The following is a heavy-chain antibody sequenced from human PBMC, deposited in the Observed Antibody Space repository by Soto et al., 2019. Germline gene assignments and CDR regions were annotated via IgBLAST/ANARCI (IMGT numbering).Heavy chain of an antibody. V-gene: IGHV3-30-3*01. CDR1: GFTFSSYA. CDR3: ARFKGCSGGTCYSYFDY. J-gene: IGHJ4*02. Sequence: QVQLVESGGGVVQPGRSLRLSCAASGFTFSSYAMHWVRQALGKGLEWVAVISSDGSNKYYADSVKGRFTISRDNSKNTLYLQMNSLRAEDTAVYYCARFKGCSGGTCYSYFDYWGQGTLVTVSS. D-gene: IGHD2-15*01. CDR2: ISSDGSNK.